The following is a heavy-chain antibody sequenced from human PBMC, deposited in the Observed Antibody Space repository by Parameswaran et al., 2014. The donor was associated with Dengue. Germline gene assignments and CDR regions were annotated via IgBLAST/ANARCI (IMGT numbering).Heavy chain of an antibody. D-gene: IGHD2-2*01. V-gene: IGHV3-11*06. Sequence: VRQAPGKGLEWVSYISSSSSYTNYADSVKGRFTISRDNAKNSLYLQMNSLRAEDTAVYYCARDLRGYQLLSLYYYGMDVWGQGTTVTVSS. J-gene: IGHJ6*02. CDR2: ISSSSSYT. CDR3: ARDLRGYQLLSLYYYGMDV.